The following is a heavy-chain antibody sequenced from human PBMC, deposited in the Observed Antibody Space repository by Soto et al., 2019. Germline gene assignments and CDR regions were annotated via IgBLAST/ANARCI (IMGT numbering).Heavy chain of an antibody. CDR3: ARHYSSGSRNWFDP. Sequence: QLQLQESGPGLVKPSETLSLTCSVSGGSINSSSYFWGWVRQPPGKGLAWIGSIYYSGSTYYNLSLSGRVTMSVDTSTNQFSLKLSPVTAADTAVFYCARHYSSGSRNWFDPWGQGTLVTVSS. J-gene: IGHJ5*02. CDR2: IYYSGST. CDR1: GGSINSSSYF. V-gene: IGHV4-39*01. D-gene: IGHD6-19*01.